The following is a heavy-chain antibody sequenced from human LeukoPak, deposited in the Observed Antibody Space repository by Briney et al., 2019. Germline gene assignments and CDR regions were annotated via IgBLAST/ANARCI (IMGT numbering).Heavy chain of an antibody. CDR2: INHSGST. CDR1: GGSFRDYY. Sequence: SETLSLTCAVYGGSFRDYYWRWIRQPPGKGLEWIGEINHSGSTNYNPSLKSRVTISVDTSKHQFSLKLSSVTAADTAVYYCAQGHDYGDYLNWFDPWGQGTLVTVSS. CDR3: AQGHDYGDYLNWFDP. J-gene: IGHJ5*02. V-gene: IGHV4-34*01. D-gene: IGHD4-17*01.